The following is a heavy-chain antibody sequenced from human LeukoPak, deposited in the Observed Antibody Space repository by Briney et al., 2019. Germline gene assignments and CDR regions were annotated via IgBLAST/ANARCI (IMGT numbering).Heavy chain of an antibody. J-gene: IGHJ5*02. V-gene: IGHV4-59*12. CDR3: ALMVYAMSYWFDP. CDR1: GGSISSYY. Sequence: SETLSLTCTVSGGSISSYYWSWIRQPPGKGLEWIGYIYYSGSTNYNPSLKSRVTISVDTSKNQFSLKLSSVTAADTAVYYCALMVYAMSYWFDPWGQGTLVTVSS. D-gene: IGHD2-8*01. CDR2: IYYSGST.